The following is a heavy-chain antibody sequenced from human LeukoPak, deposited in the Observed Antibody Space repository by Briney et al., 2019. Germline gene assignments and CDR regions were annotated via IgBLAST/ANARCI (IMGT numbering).Heavy chain of an antibody. Sequence: GGSLRLSCAASGLTFSSYAMSWVRQAPGKGLEWVSAISGSGGSTYYADSVKGRFTISRNNSKNTLYLQMNSLRAEDTAVYYCAKDVGTYYYDSSGYSGDAFDIWGQGTMVTVSS. V-gene: IGHV3-23*01. CDR2: ISGSGGST. CDR1: GLTFSSYA. J-gene: IGHJ3*02. CDR3: AKDVGTYYYDSSGYSGDAFDI. D-gene: IGHD3-22*01.